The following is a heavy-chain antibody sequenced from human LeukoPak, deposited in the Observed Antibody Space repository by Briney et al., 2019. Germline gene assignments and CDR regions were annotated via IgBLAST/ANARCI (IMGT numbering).Heavy chain of an antibody. V-gene: IGHV4-31*03. CDR2: IYYSGST. D-gene: IGHD4-17*01. CDR1: GGSISSGGYY. J-gene: IGHJ5*02. Sequence: SQTLSLTCTVSGGSISSGGYYWSWIRQHPGKGLEWIGYIYYSGSTYYNPSLKSRVTISVDTSKNQFSLKLSSVTAADTAVYYCARSELRSGWFDPWGQGTLVTVSS. CDR3: ARSELRSGWFDP.